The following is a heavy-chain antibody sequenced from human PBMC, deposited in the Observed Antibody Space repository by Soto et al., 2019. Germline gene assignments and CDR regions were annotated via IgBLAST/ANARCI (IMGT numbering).Heavy chain of an antibody. V-gene: IGHV1-3*01. CDR1: GYTFTSYA. D-gene: IGHD1-26*01. CDR3: AREGGSYYRPYYFAY. J-gene: IGHJ4*02. Sequence: ASVKVSCKASGYTFTSYAMHWVRQAPGQRLEWMGWINAGNGNTKYSQKFQGRVTITRDTSASTAYMELSSLRSEDTAVYYCAREGGSYYRPYYFAYWGQGSLVPVSS. CDR2: INAGNGNT.